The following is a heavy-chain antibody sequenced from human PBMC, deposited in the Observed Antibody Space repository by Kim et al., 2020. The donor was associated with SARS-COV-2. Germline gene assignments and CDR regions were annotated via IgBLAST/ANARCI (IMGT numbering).Heavy chain of an antibody. CDR3: ARVVVVVAAINWFDP. CDR1: GGSISSGGYY. Sequence: SETLYLTCTVSGGSISSGGYYWSWIRQHPGKGLEWIGYIYYSGSTYYNPSLKSRVTISVDTSKNQFSLKLSSVTAADTAVYYCARVVVVVAAINWFDPWGQGTLVTVSS. J-gene: IGHJ5*02. V-gene: IGHV4-31*03. D-gene: IGHD2-15*01. CDR2: IYYSGST.